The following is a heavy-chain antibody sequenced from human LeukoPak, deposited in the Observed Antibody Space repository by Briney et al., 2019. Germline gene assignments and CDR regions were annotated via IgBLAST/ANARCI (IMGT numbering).Heavy chain of an antibody. CDR1: GGTFSSYA. D-gene: IGHD1-1*01. Sequence: SVKVSCKASGGTFSSYAISWVRQAPGQGLEWMGGIIPIFGTANYAQKFQGGVTITADESTSTAYMVLSSLRSEDTAVYYCALGDWNHRYYFDYWGQGTLVTVSS. CDR2: IIPIFGTA. J-gene: IGHJ4*02. V-gene: IGHV1-69*01. CDR3: ALGDWNHRYYFDY.